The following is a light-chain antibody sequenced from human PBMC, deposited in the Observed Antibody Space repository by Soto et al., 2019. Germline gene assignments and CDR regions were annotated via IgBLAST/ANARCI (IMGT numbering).Light chain of an antibody. CDR3: KHYNSYSEA. J-gene: IGKJ1*01. V-gene: IGKV1-5*03. CDR2: KAS. CDR1: QTISSW. Sequence: IQMTQSPSTLSVSVGDRVTITCRASQTISSWLAWYQQKPGKAPKLLIYKASTLKSGVPSRFSGSGSGTEFTLTISSLQPDDFATYYCKHYNSYSEAFGQGTKVDIX.